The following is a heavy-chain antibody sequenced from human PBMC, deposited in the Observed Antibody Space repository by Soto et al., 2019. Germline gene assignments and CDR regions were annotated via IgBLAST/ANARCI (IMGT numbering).Heavy chain of an antibody. CDR3: AKDPQQLIVYFDF. V-gene: IGHV3-23*01. Sequence: GGSLRLSCAASEFTFSNYATSWVRQAPGKGLEWVSSISDNGGTTYYADSVKGRFTISRDNSKNTLYLQMNSLRAEDTAVYYWAKDPQQLIVYFDFWGQGILVTVSS. D-gene: IGHD6-13*01. CDR2: ISDNGGTT. J-gene: IGHJ4*02. CDR1: EFTFSNYA.